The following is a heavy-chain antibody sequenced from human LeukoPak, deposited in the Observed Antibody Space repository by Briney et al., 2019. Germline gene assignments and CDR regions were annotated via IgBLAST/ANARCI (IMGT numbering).Heavy chain of an antibody. CDR1: GGTFSSYA. J-gene: IGHJ6*02. Sequence: GASVKVSCKASGGTFSSYAISWVRQAPGQGLEWMGRIIPLLGIANYAQKFQGRVTISADKSTSKAYMELSRMRSKATAVYYCERDPYYYDSSGYYYTVGPPSYYYYGMDVWGQGTTVTVSS. CDR2: IIPLLGIA. V-gene: IGHV1-69*04. CDR3: ERDPYYYDSSGYYYTVGPPSYYYYGMDV. D-gene: IGHD3-22*01.